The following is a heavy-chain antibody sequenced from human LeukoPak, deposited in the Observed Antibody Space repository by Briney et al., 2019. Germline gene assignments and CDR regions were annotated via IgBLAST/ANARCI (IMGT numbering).Heavy chain of an antibody. Sequence: SETLSLTCTVSGGSISSYYWSWIRQPPGKGLEWIGYIYYSGSTNYNPSLKSRVTISVDTSKNQFSLKLSSVTAADTAVYYCARGSGDFWSGYSDYWGQGTLVTVSS. V-gene: IGHV4-59*01. J-gene: IGHJ4*02. CDR2: IYYSGST. D-gene: IGHD3-3*01. CDR3: ARGSGDFWSGYSDY. CDR1: GGSISSYY.